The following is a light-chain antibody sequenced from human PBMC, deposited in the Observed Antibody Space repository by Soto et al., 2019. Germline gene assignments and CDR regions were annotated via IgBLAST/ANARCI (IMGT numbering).Light chain of an antibody. Sequence: QSVLTQPPSVSGAPGQRVTISCTGSSSNIGAGYDVHWYQQLPGTAPKLLIYXXSNRXSXXPDXFXGSKSGTSASLAITGLQAEDXADYYCQSYDSSLDVVFGGGTKLTVL. CDR2: XXS. CDR3: QSYDSSLDVV. CDR1: SSNIGAGYD. J-gene: IGLJ2*01. V-gene: IGLV1-40*01.